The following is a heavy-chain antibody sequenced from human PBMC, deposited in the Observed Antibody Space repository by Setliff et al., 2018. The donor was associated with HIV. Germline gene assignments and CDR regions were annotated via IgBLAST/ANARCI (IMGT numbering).Heavy chain of an antibody. D-gene: IGHD1-20*01. Sequence: LSLTCIVSGDFISSGSYYWTWIRQPAGKGLEWIGHIYTSGSTNYNPSLKSRVTISKDTSKNQFSLKLSSVTAADTAVYYCARLNNGAHYFHSDYWGQGTLVTVSS. J-gene: IGHJ4*02. CDR2: IYTSGST. CDR1: GDFISSGSYY. CDR3: ARLNNGAHYFHSDY. V-gene: IGHV4-61*09.